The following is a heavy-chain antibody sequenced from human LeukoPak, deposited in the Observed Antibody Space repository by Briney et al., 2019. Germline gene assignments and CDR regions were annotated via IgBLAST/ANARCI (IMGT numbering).Heavy chain of an antibody. D-gene: IGHD4-17*01. CDR2: ISGSGGST. Sequence: HPGGTLRLSCAASGFTFSSYGMSWVRQAPGKGLEWVSVISGSGGSTYYADSVKGRFTISRDNSKNTLYLQMNSLRAEDTAVYYCARRPPTVSYYFDYWGQGTLVTVSS. CDR1: GFTFSSYG. V-gene: IGHV3-23*01. J-gene: IGHJ4*02. CDR3: ARRPPTVSYYFDY.